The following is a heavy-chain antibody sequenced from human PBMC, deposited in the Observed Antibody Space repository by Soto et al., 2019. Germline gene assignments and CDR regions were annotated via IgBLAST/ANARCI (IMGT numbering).Heavy chain of an antibody. Sequence: QVQLVQSGAEVKKPGSSVKVSCKASGGTFGNYAIGWVRQAPGQGLEWMGGVIPIRGTTSYAQKFQDRVTLTADKSTGTAYMELSSLRSVDTAIYYCARDNSGNALDYWGQGTLVTVSS. CDR2: VIPIRGTT. J-gene: IGHJ4*02. V-gene: IGHV1-69*06. CDR1: GGTFGNYA. CDR3: ARDNSGNALDY. D-gene: IGHD5-12*01.